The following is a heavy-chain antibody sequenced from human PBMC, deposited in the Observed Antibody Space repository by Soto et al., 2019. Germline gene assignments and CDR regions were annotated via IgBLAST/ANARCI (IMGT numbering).Heavy chain of an antibody. J-gene: IGHJ6*02. CDR1: GGSVSSGDYF. CDR3: ARSPNHYYYGFDV. CDR2: IYYSGST. V-gene: IGHV4-61*08. Sequence: PSETLSLTCTVSGGSVSSGDYFWSWLRQSPGKRLEWIAYIYYSGSTNYNPSLKSRATISVDTSKSQVSLTLTSMTAADAAVYYCARSPNHYYYGFDVWGQGTTVTVSS.